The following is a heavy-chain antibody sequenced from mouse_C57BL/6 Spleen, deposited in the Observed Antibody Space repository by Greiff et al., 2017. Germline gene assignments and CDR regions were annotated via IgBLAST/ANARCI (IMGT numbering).Heavy chain of an antibody. CDR3: ARQGDGYYDWYFDV. Sequence: QVQLKQPGAELVRPGSSVKLSCKASGYTFTSYWMHWVKQRPIQGLEWIGNIDPSDSETHYNQKFKDKATLTVDKSSSTAYMQLSSLTSEDSAVYYCARQGDGYYDWYFDVWGTGTTVTVSS. D-gene: IGHD2-3*01. J-gene: IGHJ1*03. V-gene: IGHV1-52*01. CDR2: IDPSDSET. CDR1: GYTFTSYW.